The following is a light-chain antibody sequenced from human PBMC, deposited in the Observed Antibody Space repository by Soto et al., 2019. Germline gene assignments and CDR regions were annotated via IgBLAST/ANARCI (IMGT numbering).Light chain of an antibody. CDR3: ETWDTNTRV. Sequence: HPVLTQSSSASASLGSSVKLTCTLSSGHSSNIIAWHQQQPGKAPRYLMKLEGSGSYNKVSGVPDRFSGSSSGADRYLTISDLQFEDEADYYCETWDTNTRVFGGGTQLTVL. J-gene: IGLJ7*01. V-gene: IGLV4-60*02. CDR1: SGHSSNI. CDR2: LEGSGSY.